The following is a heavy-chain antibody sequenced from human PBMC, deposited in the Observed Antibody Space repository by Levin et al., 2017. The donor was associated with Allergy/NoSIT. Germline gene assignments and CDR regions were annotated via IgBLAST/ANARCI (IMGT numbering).Heavy chain of an antibody. CDR2: INHSGST. CDR1: GGSFSGYY. V-gene: IGHV4-34*01. J-gene: IGHJ6*03. D-gene: IGHD6-13*01. Sequence: SETLSLTCAVYGGSFSGYYWSWIRQPPGKGLEWIGEINHSGSTNYNPSLKSRVTISVDTSKNQFSLKLSSVTAADTAVYYCARVVSAAGTKDYYYMDVWGKGTTVTVSS. CDR3: ARVVSAAGTKDYYYMDV.